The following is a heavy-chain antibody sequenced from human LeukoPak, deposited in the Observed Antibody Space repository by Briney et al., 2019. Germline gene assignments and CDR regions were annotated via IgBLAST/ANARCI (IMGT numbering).Heavy chain of an antibody. CDR1: GFTFSSYW. J-gene: IGHJ3*02. Sequence: GGSLRLSCAASGFTFSSYWMSWVRQAPGKGLEWVANIKQDGSEKYYVDSVKGRFTISRDNTENSMYLKMNSLRAEDTAVYYCARDQGRSTVNDAFDIWGQGTMVTVSS. V-gene: IGHV3-7*01. CDR2: IKQDGSEK. D-gene: IGHD4-11*01. CDR3: ARDQGRSTVNDAFDI.